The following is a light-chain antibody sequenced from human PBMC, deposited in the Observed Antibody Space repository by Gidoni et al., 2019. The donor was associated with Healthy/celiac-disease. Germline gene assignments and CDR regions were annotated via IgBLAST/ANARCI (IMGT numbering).Light chain of an antibody. J-gene: IGKJ1*01. CDR3: QQSQGTPWT. CDR2: AAS. CDR1: QSLDRF. V-gene: IGKV1-39*01. Sequence: DVQMTQSPSSLSATVGDRVTITCRASQSLDRFLNWYQQLPGKAPKLLIYAASTLQSGVPSRFSGSGSGTQSTLTITSLHPEDSATYFCQQSQGTPWTFGQGTKVEIK.